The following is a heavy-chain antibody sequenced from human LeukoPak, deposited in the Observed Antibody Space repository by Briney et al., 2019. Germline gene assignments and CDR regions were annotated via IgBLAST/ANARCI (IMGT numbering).Heavy chain of an antibody. J-gene: IGHJ4*02. CDR1: GFTFSSYA. D-gene: IGHD4-23*01. CDR2: ISSSSSYI. CDR3: ARGGNSGPYFDY. Sequence: GGSLRLSCAASGFTFSSYAMSWVRQAPGKGLEWVSSISSSSSYIYYADSVKGRFTISRDNAKNSLYLQMNSLRAEDTAVYYCARGGNSGPYFDYWGQGTLVTVSS. V-gene: IGHV3-21*01.